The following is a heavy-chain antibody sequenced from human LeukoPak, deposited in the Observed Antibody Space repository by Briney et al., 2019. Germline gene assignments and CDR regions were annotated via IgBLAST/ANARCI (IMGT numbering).Heavy chain of an antibody. J-gene: IGHJ5*02. CDR3: ARDPSNTSGWKTWFDT. D-gene: IGHD6-19*01. CDR2: ISGYNGDT. CDR1: GYTFTGYY. V-gene: IGHV1-18*04. Sequence: ASVKVSCKASGYTFTGYYMHWVRQAPGQGLEWVGWISGYNGDTNYAQKLQGRVTMTRDTSTTTVYMELRSLTSDDTAFYYCARDPSNTSGWKTWFDTWGQGTLVTVSS.